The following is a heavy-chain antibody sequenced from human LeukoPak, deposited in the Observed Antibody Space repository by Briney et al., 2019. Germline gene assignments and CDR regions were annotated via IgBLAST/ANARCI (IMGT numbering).Heavy chain of an antibody. Sequence: QPGGSLRLSCAASGFTFSSYAMHWVRQAPGKGLEWVSGISWNSGSIGYADSVKGRFTISRDNAKNSLYLQMNSLRAEDTALYYCAKADSAHYYDSSGLDYWGQGTLVTVSS. V-gene: IGHV3-9*01. CDR2: ISWNSGSI. J-gene: IGHJ4*02. CDR3: AKADSAHYYDSSGLDY. CDR1: GFTFSSYA. D-gene: IGHD3-22*01.